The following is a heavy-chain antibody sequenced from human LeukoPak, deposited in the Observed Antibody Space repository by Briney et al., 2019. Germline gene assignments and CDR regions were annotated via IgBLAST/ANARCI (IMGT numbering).Heavy chain of an antibody. CDR1: GGSFSGYY. Sequence: SETLSLTCAVYGGSFSGYYWSWIRQPPGKGLEWIGEINHSGSTSYNPSLKSRVTISVDTSKNQFSLRLSSVTAADTAVYYCARVYKSSWYLNWFDPWGQGTLVTVSS. V-gene: IGHV4-34*01. CDR3: ARVYKSSWYLNWFDP. J-gene: IGHJ5*02. D-gene: IGHD6-13*01. CDR2: INHSGST.